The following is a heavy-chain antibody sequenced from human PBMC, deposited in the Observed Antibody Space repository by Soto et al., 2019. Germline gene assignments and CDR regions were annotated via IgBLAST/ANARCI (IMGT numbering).Heavy chain of an antibody. Sequence: QLPLQESGTGLVKPWETLSLTCTVSGASVSSSTYYWGWVRQPPGKGLEWIGSVYRTGGTYYSPSLKSRVAISVDPSKKPLSLTLESVTAADTAVYCCFNGRYGSFDYWGQGTLVTVSS. CDR3: FNGRYGSFDY. CDR1: GASVSSSTYY. D-gene: IGHD3-10*01. V-gene: IGHV4-39*02. CDR2: VYRTGGT. J-gene: IGHJ4*02.